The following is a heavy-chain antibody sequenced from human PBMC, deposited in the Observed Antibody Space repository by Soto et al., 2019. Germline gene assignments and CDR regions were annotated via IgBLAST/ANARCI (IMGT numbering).Heavy chain of an antibody. Sequence: PGGSLRLSCEASGFTFSTSGMNWVRQAPGKGLEFVSYISIDGSTMYYADSVKGRFTISRDNAKNSLYLQMNSLRPEDTAVYYCVKGEYYYDGSAYYPFDYWGQGRMVTVSS. D-gene: IGHD3-22*01. CDR2: ISIDGSTM. CDR1: GFTFSTSG. J-gene: IGHJ4*02. V-gene: IGHV3-48*01. CDR3: VKGEYYYDGSAYYPFDY.